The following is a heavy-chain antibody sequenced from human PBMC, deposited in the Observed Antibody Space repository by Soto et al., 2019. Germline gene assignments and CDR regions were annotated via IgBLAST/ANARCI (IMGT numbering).Heavy chain of an antibody. V-gene: IGHV1-3*05. D-gene: IGHD2-21*02. CDR2: INAGNGNT. CDR3: ARSIVVVTALAY. J-gene: IGHJ4*02. Sequence: QVQLVQSGAEEKKPGASVKVSCKASGYTFTSYAMHWVRQAPGQRLEWMGWINAGNGNTKYSQKFQGRVTITRDPSASTAYMELSSLRSEDTAVYYCARSIVVVTALAYWGQGTLVTVSS. CDR1: GYTFTSYA.